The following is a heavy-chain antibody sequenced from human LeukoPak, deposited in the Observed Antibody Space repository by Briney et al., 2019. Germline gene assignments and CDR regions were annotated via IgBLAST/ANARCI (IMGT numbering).Heavy chain of an antibody. CDR1: GFTFSSYS. Sequence: TGGSLRLSCAASGFTFSSYSMNWVRQAPGKGLEWVSGISWNSGSIGYADSVKGRFTISRDNAKNSLYLQMNSLRAENMALYYCAKGFMPSARGDAFEIWGQGTMVTVSS. CDR3: AKGFMPSARGDAFEI. D-gene: IGHD3-10*01. CDR2: ISWNSGSI. J-gene: IGHJ3*02. V-gene: IGHV3-9*03.